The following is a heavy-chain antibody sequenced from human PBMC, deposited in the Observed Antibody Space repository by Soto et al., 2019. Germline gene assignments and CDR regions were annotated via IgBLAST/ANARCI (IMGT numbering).Heavy chain of an antibody. Sequence: EVQLEESGGGFGKPGGSLRLSCAASGFNLSHPWMTWVRQAAGKGLEWVGRIKSKTDGGTADYATPVKGRFTISRDDSKNTVYLQMNSLKTEDTAVYYCTTGIYYDILTGYHNVAYWGQGTLVTVSS. CDR1: GFNLSHPW. CDR2: IKSKTDGGTA. CDR3: TTGIYYDILTGYHNVAY. V-gene: IGHV3-15*01. J-gene: IGHJ4*02. D-gene: IGHD3-9*01.